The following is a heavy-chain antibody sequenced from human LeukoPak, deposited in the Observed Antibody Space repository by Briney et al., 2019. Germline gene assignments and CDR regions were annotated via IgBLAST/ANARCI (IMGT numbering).Heavy chain of an antibody. CDR3: ARVTYNWFDP. CDR1: GVSISSGGYY. J-gene: IGHJ5*02. V-gene: IGHV4-34*01. D-gene: IGHD2-21*02. Sequence: TSETLSLTCTVSGVSISSGGYYWSWIRQPPGKGLEWIGEINHSGSTNYNPSLKSRVTISVDTSKNQFSLKLSSVTAADTAVYYCARVTYNWFDPWGQGTLVTVSS. CDR2: INHSGST.